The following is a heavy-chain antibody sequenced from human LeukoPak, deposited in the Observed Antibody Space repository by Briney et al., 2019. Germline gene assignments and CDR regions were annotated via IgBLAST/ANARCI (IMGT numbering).Heavy chain of an antibody. CDR1: GYSFTNYW. Sequence: GESLKISCKGSGYSFTNYWIGWVRQMPGKGLEWMGIIYPGDSDTRYSPSFQGQVTISADKTISTAYLQWSSLKASDTAMYYCARTNTGQSYDIDSWGQGTLVTVSS. CDR3: ARTNTGQSYDIDS. V-gene: IGHV5-51*01. J-gene: IGHJ4*02. D-gene: IGHD3-16*01. CDR2: IYPGDSDT.